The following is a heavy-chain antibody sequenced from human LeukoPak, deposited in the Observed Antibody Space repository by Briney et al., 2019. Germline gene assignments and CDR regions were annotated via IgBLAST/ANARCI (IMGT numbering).Heavy chain of an antibody. CDR1: GGTFSNYA. J-gene: IGHJ4*02. CDR3: ARPRTYYDFWRGYPPFDY. Sequence: SVKVSCKASGGTFSNYAINWMRQAPGEGLEWLGGIITNFGTTNYAQKYQGRVTITADESTSTVYMELSSLRSEDTAVYYCARPRTYYDFWRGYPPFDYWAREPWSPSPQ. CDR2: IITNFGTT. D-gene: IGHD3-3*01. V-gene: IGHV1-69*13.